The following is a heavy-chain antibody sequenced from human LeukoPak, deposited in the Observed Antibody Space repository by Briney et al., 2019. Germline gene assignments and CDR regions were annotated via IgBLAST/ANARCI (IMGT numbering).Heavy chain of an antibody. CDR2: IVVGSGNT. CDR1: GFTLTSSD. Sequence: GASVKVSCKASGFTLTSSDVQWVRQARGQRLEWIGWIVVGSGNTNYAQKFQEGVTITRDMSTSTAYMELSSLRSEDTAVYYCAADRGAVAGNDIWGQGTMVTVSS. J-gene: IGHJ3*02. V-gene: IGHV1-58*01. D-gene: IGHD6-19*01. CDR3: AADRGAVAGNDI.